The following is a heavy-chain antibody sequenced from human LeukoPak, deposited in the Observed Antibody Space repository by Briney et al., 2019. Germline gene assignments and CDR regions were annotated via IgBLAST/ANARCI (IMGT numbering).Heavy chain of an antibody. CDR2: INHSGST. D-gene: IGHD3-22*01. J-gene: IGHJ6*02. CDR3: ARDTTYYYDSSGTYGMDV. Sequence: SETLSLTCAVYGGSFSGYYWSWIRQPSGKGLEWIGEINHSGSTNYNPSLKSRVTISVDTSKNQFSLKLSSVTAADTAVYYCARDTTYYYDSSGTYGMDVWGQGTTATVSS. CDR1: GGSFSGYY. V-gene: IGHV4-34*01.